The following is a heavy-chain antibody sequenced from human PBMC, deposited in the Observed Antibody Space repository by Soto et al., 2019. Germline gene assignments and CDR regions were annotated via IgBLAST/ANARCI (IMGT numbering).Heavy chain of an antibody. J-gene: IGHJ4*02. V-gene: IGHV3-73*02. CDR2: IRRRAKNYAT. CDR1: GFTFSGSA. Sequence: EVQLVESGGDLVQPGGSLKLSCAASGFTFSGSAMHWVRQASGKGLEWVGHIRRRAKNYATVYDASVKGRFIISRDDSKNTAYLQINRLKTDDTAVYYCTRYFDGSDYYSPDCDYWGQGTLVTVSS. D-gene: IGHD3-22*01. CDR3: TRYFDGSDYYSPDCDY.